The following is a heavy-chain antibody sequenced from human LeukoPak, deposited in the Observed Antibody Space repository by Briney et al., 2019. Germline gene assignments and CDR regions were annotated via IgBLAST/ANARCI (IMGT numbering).Heavy chain of an antibody. CDR2: LQYDGNNK. CDR3: AKDSKHYSMDV. Sequence: HSGGSLRLSCAASGFTFSSYAMHWVRQAPGKGLEWVALLQYDGNNKYYVDSVKGRFTISRDISKNTLYLQMNSLRPDDTAVYYCAKDSKHYSMDVWGQGTTVTVS. D-gene: IGHD2/OR15-2a*01. CDR1: GFTFSSYA. J-gene: IGHJ6*02. V-gene: IGHV3-30*02.